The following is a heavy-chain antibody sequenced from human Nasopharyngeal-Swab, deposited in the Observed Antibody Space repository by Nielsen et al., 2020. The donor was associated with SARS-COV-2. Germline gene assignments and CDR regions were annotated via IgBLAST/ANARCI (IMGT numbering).Heavy chain of an antibody. J-gene: IGHJ4*02. CDR3: VRALGEEGDY. D-gene: IGHD3-10*01. Sequence: VRQAPGKGLEWVSAIGTSGDTYGADSVKGRFTISRDNSKNTLDLQMNSLKAVDTAIYYCVRALGEEGDYWGQGTPVTVSS. V-gene: IGHV3-23*01. CDR2: IGTSGDT.